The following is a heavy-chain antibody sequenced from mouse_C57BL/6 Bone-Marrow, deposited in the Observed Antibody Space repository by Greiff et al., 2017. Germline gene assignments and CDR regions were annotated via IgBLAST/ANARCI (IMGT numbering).Heavy chain of an antibody. CDR3: TNCCGSRYYFDY. Sequence: VQLQQSGAELVRPGASVKLSCTASGFNIKDDYMHWVKQRPEQGLEWIGWIDPENGDTEYASKFQGKATITADTSSNTAYLQLSSLTSEDTAVYYCTNCCGSRYYFDYWGRGTTLTVSS. J-gene: IGHJ2*01. CDR2: IDPENGDT. D-gene: IGHD1-1*01. V-gene: IGHV14-4*01. CDR1: GFNIKDDY.